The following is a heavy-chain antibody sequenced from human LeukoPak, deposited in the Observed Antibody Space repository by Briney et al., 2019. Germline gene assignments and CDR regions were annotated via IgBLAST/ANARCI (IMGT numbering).Heavy chain of an antibody. V-gene: IGHV4-31*11. J-gene: IGHJ4*02. CDR1: GGSISSADFY. CDR3: ARGSDYFDY. CDR2: IYYSGSA. Sequence: SETLSLTCAVSGGSISSADFYWSWIRQHPGKGLEWIGIIYYSGSAYYNPSLKSRVSISVDTSKNQFSLTLNSVTAADTAVYYCARGSDYFDYWGQGTLVTVSS.